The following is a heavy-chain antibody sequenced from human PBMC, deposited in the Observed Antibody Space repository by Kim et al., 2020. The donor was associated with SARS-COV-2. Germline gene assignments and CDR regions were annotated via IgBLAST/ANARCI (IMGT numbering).Heavy chain of an antibody. CDR1: GGTFSSYA. D-gene: IGHD6-13*01. Sequence: SVKVSCKASGGTFSSYAISWVRQAPGQGLEWMGGIIPIFGTANYAQKFQGRVTITADESTSTAYMELSSLRSEDTAVYYCASPRDLAAAGTCFDYWGQGTLVTVSS. V-gene: IGHV1-69*13. CDR3: ASPRDLAAAGTCFDY. J-gene: IGHJ4*02. CDR2: IIPIFGTA.